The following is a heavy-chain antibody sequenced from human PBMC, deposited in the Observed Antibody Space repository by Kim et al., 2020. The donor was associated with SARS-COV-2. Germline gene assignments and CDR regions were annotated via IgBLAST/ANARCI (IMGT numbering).Heavy chain of an antibody. CDR3: ARAQSGSYYTPFDY. J-gene: IGHJ4*02. D-gene: IGHD1-26*01. V-gene: IGHV3-30*01. Sequence: ADAVQGRFTISRDNSKNTLYLQMNSRRAEDTAVYYCARAQSGSYYTPFDYWGQGTLVTVSS.